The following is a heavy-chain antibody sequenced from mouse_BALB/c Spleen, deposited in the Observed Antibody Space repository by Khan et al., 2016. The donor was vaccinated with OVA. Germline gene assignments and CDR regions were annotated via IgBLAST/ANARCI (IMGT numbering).Heavy chain of an antibody. D-gene: IGHD2-12*01. V-gene: IGHV1-7*01. CDR3: ARRGLYCIFAY. J-gene: IGHJ3*01. CDR2: IDPSTGYT. CDR1: GYTFTTYW. Sequence: QVQLKESGAELAKPGASVKMSCKASGYTFTTYWMHWVKQRPGQGLEWIGYIDPSTGYTEYNQKFKDKATLTTDKSSSTAYMQLSSLTSEDSAVXYDARRGLYCIFAYWGQGTLVTVSA.